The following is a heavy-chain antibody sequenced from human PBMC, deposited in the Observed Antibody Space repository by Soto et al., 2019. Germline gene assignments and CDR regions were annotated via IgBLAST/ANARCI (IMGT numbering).Heavy chain of an antibody. V-gene: IGHV3-21*06. CDR1: GYTFTSYT. Sequence: GGSLRLSCAASGYTFTSYTMNWVRQAPGKGLEWVSSISSSSDYIYYADSMKGRVTISRDNAKNSLFLDMNSLTGEDTAVYYCARARVYATGPLDFWGQGTLVTVSS. CDR3: ARARVYATGPLDF. J-gene: IGHJ4*02. D-gene: IGHD6-13*01. CDR2: ISSSSDYI.